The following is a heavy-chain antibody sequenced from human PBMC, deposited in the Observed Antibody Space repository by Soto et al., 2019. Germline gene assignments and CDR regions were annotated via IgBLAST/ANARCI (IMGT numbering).Heavy chain of an antibody. V-gene: IGHV1-3*01. D-gene: IGHD2-15*01. CDR2: IHGGNGNT. CDR1: GYTFTNYA. J-gene: IGHJ4*02. CDR3: ARGYCSAGTCPPGAY. Sequence: ASVKVSCKASGYTFTNYAIHWVRQALGQRLEWMGWIHGGNGNTKYSQKFQGGVTITRDTSASTVYMELSSLTSEDTAVYYCARGYCSAGTCPPGAYWGQGTLVTVS.